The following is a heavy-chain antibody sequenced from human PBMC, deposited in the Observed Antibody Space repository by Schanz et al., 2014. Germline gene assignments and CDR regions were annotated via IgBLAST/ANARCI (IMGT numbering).Heavy chain of an antibody. CDR3: ARGIIAMVRGGDVGAFDI. CDR2: ISYDGSSK. Sequence: VQLVESGGGVVQPGRSLRLSCAASGFTFRSYGMHWVLQAPGKGLEWVALISYDGSSKNHADSVQGRFTISRDNSKNALYLQMDSLRAEDTAVYYCARGIIAMVRGGDVGAFDIGGQGTMVTVSS. V-gene: IGHV3-33*01. J-gene: IGHJ3*02. D-gene: IGHD3-10*01. CDR1: GFTFRSYG.